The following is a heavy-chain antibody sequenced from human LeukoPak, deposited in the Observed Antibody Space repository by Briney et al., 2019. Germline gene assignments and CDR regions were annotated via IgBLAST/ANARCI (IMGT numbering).Heavy chain of an antibody. J-gene: IGHJ5*02. Sequence: GGSLRLSCAASGFTVITNDMTWVRQAPGKGLEWVANIKEDGSIEDYVDSVKGRFTVSRDNAKNSLYLEMNSLRVEDTAVYYCVSQQVAPPWGQGTLVIVSS. CDR3: VSQQVAPP. CDR2: IKEDGSIE. V-gene: IGHV3-7*01. CDR1: GFTVITND. D-gene: IGHD5-12*01.